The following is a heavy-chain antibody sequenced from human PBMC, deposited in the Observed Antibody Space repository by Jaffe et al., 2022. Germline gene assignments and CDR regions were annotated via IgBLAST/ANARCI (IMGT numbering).Heavy chain of an antibody. V-gene: IGHV3-23*01. CDR1: GFTFSSYA. Sequence: EVQLLESGGGLVQPGGSPRLSCAASGFTFSSYAMSWVRQAPGKGLEWVSTMSGSGGSTYYADFVKGRFSISRDNSKNTLYLQMNSLRPEDTAVYYCAKDGGSSGDSHTPYYFDSWGQGTLVTVSS. D-gene: IGHD4-17*01. J-gene: IGHJ4*02. CDR2: MSGSGGST. CDR3: AKDGGSSGDSHTPYYFDS.